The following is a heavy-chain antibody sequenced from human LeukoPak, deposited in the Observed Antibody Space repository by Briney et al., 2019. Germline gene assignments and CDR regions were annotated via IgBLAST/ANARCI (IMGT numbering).Heavy chain of an antibody. D-gene: IGHD1-26*01. CDR1: GFTFSSYS. CDR2: INSDVSSA. V-gene: IGHV3-74*01. CDR3: ASLLSGSNQINDY. Sequence: GGSLRLSCAASGFTFSSYSMNWVRQAPGKGLVWVSRINSDVSSAGYADSVKGRFAISRDDAKNSLYLQMNSLRAEDTAVYYCASLLSGSNQINDYWGQGTLVTVSS. J-gene: IGHJ4*02.